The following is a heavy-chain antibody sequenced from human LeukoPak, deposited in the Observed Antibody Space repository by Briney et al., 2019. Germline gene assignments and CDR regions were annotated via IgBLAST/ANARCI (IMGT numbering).Heavy chain of an antibody. CDR3: ARVGDYLTPMYYFDY. V-gene: IGHV4-59*01. J-gene: IGHJ4*02. CDR1: GGSFSSYY. Sequence: SETLSLTCAVYGGSFSSYYWSWIRQPPGKGLEWIGYIYYSGSTNYNPSLKSRVTISVDTSKNQFSLKLSSVTAADTAVYYCARVGDYLTPMYYFDYWGQGTLVTVSS. CDR2: IYYSGST. D-gene: IGHD4-17*01.